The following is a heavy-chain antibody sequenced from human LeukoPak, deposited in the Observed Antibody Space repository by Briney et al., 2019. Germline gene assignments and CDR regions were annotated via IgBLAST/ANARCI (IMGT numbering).Heavy chain of an antibody. V-gene: IGHV1-18*01. D-gene: IGHD5-18*01. CDR1: GYTFTSYG. Sequence: ASVKVSCKASGYTFTSYGISWVRQAPGQGLEWMGWISAYNGNTNYAQKLQGRVTMTEDTSTDTAYMELSSLRSEDTAVYYCATRRQYSYGSFDYWGQGTLVTVSS. CDR3: ATRRQYSYGSFDY. CDR2: ISAYNGNT. J-gene: IGHJ4*02.